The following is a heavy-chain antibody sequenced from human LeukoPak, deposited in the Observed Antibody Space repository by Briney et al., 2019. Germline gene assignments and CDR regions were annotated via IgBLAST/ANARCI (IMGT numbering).Heavy chain of an antibody. CDR3: ARGGDSSGSVRTAFDI. Sequence: PGGCLRLSCAASGLTVSSNYMSWVRQAPGKGLYWVSVINSGSSTYYADSVKGRFTISRDNSKNTLYLQMNSLRAEDTAVYYCARGGDSSGSVRTAFDIWGQGTMVTVSS. CDR2: INSGSST. D-gene: IGHD3-22*01. CDR1: GLTVSSNY. J-gene: IGHJ3*02. V-gene: IGHV3-53*01.